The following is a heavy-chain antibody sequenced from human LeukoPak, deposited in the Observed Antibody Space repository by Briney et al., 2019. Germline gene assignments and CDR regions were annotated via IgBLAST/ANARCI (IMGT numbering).Heavy chain of an antibody. D-gene: IGHD5-18*01. CDR3: ARGRGYRTYSYGNNRDYFDY. CDR2: INHSGST. J-gene: IGHJ4*02. CDR1: GVSFSGYY. V-gene: IGHV4-34*01. Sequence: PSEPLSLTCAVYGVSFSGYYWSWLRQPPGKGLEWVGEINHSGSTNYNPSLKSRVTISVDTSKNQFSLKLSSVTAADTAVYYCARGRGYRTYSYGNNRDYFDYWGQGTLVTVSS.